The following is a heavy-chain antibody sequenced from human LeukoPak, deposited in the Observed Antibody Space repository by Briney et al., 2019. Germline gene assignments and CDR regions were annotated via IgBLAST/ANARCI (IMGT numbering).Heavy chain of an antibody. CDR2: INPAGDT. CDR3: ARAIAMFRGVNYFDY. J-gene: IGHJ4*02. CDR1: GFTFSRYD. Sequence: PGGSLRLSCAASGFTFSRYDMHWVRQVTGKGLEWVSAINPAGDTYYPGSVKGRFTISRENAKNSLYLQMNSLRAGDTAVYYCARAIAMFRGVNYFDYWGQGTLVTVAP. V-gene: IGHV3-13*01. D-gene: IGHD3-10*01.